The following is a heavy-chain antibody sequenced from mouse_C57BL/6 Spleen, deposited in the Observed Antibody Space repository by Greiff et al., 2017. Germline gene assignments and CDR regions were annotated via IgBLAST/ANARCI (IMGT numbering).Heavy chain of an antibody. CDR3: ARDYYSNYGGGFAY. CDR2: IYPGSGNT. Sequence: QVQLQQSGAELVRPGASVKLSCKASGYTFTDYYINWVKQRPGQGLEWIARIYPGSGNTYYNEKFKGKATLTAEKSSSTAYMQLSSLTSEDSAVYFCARDYYSNYGGGFAYWGQGTLVTVSA. V-gene: IGHV1-76*01. J-gene: IGHJ3*01. CDR1: GYTFTDYY. D-gene: IGHD2-5*01.